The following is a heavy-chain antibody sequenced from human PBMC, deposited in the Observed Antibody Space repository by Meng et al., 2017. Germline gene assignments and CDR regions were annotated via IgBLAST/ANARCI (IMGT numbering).Heavy chain of an antibody. D-gene: IGHD3-10*01. CDR2: ISSSGSTI. V-gene: IGHV3-48*03. CDR3: AKDSYSGSGSYTWGTFDI. CDR1: GFTFSSYE. Sequence: LSLTCAASGFTFSSYEMNWVRQAPGKGLEWVSYISSSGSTIYYADSVKGRFTISRDNAKNSLYLQMNSLRAEDTAVYYCAKDSYSGSGSYTWGTFDIWGQGSMVTVSS. J-gene: IGHJ3*02.